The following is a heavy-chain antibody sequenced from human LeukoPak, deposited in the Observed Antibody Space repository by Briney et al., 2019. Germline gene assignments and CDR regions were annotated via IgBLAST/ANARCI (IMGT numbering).Heavy chain of an antibody. Sequence: PGGSLRPSCAASGFTFSSYDMHWVRQATGKGLEWVSAIGTAGDTYYPGSVKGRFTISRENAKNSLYLQMNSLRAGDTAVYYCARVQRSGGAFDIWGQGTMVTVSS. V-gene: IGHV3-13*01. J-gene: IGHJ3*02. D-gene: IGHD5-24*01. CDR3: ARVQRSGGAFDI. CDR1: GFTFSSYD. CDR2: IGTAGDT.